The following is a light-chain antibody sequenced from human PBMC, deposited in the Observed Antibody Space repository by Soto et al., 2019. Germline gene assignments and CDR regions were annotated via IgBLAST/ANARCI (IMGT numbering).Light chain of an antibody. J-gene: IGLJ1*01. V-gene: IGLV2-14*03. CDR2: GVA. CDR1: SSDVGAHKY. CDR3: CSLTCGTALDV. Sequence: QSVLTQPASVSGSPGHSVTISCTGTSSDVGAHKYVSWYQKHPGKAPKLMIYGVANPPTGISNRVSGSDSGNTACLTISGFQLEYEDEYYCCSLTCGTALDVFGTGTKVTVL.